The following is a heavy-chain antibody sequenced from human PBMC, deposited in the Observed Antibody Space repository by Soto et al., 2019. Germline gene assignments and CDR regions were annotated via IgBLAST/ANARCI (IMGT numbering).Heavy chain of an antibody. CDR3: ARGERLNVFLSTKWFDP. V-gene: IGHV4-34*01. CDR1: GGSLSAYY. Sequence: SETLSLTGAVYGGSLSAYYCSWIRQPPWKGLEWIGEISHGGSANYNPSLKSRVTISADMYKKQFYLKVSSVTDADTAVYYCARGERLNVFLSTKWFDPLGQGTLVTLCS. J-gene: IGHJ5*02. D-gene: IGHD1-1*01. CDR2: ISHGGSA.